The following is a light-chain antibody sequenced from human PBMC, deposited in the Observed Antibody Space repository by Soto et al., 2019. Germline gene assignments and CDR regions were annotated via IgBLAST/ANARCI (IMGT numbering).Light chain of an antibody. V-gene: IGKV1-5*03. CDR3: QQYNSYSRT. J-gene: IGKJ1*01. CDR1: QSISIW. Sequence: DIQMTQSPSSLSASVGDRVTITCRASQSISIWLVWYQQKPGKAPKLLIYKASSLESGVPSRFSGSGSGTEFTLTISSLQPDDFATYYCQQYNSYSRTFGQGTKVEIK. CDR2: KAS.